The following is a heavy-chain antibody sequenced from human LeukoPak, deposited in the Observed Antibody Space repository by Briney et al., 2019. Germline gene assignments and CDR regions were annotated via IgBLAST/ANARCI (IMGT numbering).Heavy chain of an antibody. CDR3: TRVGYIDEGIDY. V-gene: IGHV3-7*04. J-gene: IGHJ4*02. CDR1: GLTLKTYW. CDR2: IKQDGSKK. D-gene: IGHD5-24*01. Sequence: PGGSLRLSCAASGLTLKTYWMSWVRQAPGKGLEWVANIKQDGSKKSYVDSVKGRFTISRDNAKNSLYLQMNSLRAEDTAIYYCTRVGYIDEGIDYWGQGTLVTVSS.